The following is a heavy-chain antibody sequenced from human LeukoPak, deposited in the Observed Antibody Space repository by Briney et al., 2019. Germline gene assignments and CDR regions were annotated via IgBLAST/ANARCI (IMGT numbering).Heavy chain of an antibody. Sequence: GGSLRLSCAASGFRFSSYWMSWVRQAPGKGLEWVSGIRHSGVDSSYADSVKGRFTISRDNSKNMLYLQMNSLRDDDTGVYYCARDRRATPMYFFDFWGQGTPVTVSS. V-gene: IGHV3-23*01. CDR1: GFRFSSYW. D-gene: IGHD2-15*01. CDR2: IRHSGVDS. J-gene: IGHJ4*02. CDR3: ARDRRATPMYFFDF.